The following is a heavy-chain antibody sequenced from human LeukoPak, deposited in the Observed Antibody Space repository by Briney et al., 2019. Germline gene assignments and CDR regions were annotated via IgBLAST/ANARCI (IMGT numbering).Heavy chain of an antibody. D-gene: IGHD2-21*02. V-gene: IGHV3-33*01. J-gene: IGHJ6*02. CDR3: ARDYDQVTPRGMDV. Sequence: GGSLRLSCAASGFTFSSYGMHWVRQAPGKGLEWVAVIWYDGSNKYYADSVKGRFTISRDNSKNTLYLQMNSLRAEDTAVYYCARDYDQVTPRGMDVWGQGTTVTVSS. CDR2: IWYDGSNK. CDR1: GFTFSSYG.